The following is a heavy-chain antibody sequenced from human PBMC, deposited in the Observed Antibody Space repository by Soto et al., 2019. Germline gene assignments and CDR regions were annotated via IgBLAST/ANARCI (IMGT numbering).Heavy chain of an antibody. Sequence: PGGSLRLSCAASGFTFSSYSMNWVRQAPGKGLEWVSYISSSSSTIYYADSVKGRFTISGDNAKNSLYLQMNSLRDEDTAVYYCARLTIFGVVILDDAFDIWGQGTMVTVSS. V-gene: IGHV3-48*02. CDR3: ARLTIFGVVILDDAFDI. D-gene: IGHD3-3*01. CDR1: GFTFSSYS. J-gene: IGHJ3*02. CDR2: ISSSSSTI.